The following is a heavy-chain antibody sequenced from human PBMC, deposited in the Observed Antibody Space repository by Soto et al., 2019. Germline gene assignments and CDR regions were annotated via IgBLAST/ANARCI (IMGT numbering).Heavy chain of an antibody. CDR1: GFTFSSYS. V-gene: IGHV3-21*01. CDR3: VEDKLERNGGFDY. D-gene: IGHD1-1*01. CDR2: ISSSSSYI. J-gene: IGHJ4*02. Sequence: GGSLRLSCAASGFTFSSYSMNWVRQAPGKGLEWVSSISSSSSYIYYADSVKGRFTISRDNAKNSLYLQMNSLRAEDTAVYYCVEDKLERNGGFDYWGQGTLVTVSS.